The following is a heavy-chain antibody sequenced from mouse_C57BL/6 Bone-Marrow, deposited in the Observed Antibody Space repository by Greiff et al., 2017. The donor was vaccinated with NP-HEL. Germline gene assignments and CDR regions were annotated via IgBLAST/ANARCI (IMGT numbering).Heavy chain of an antibody. CDR3: ARRGSSDYFDY. V-gene: IGHV5-12*01. J-gene: IGHJ2*01. CDR2: ISNGGGST. Sequence: EVKLVESGGGLVQPGGSLKLSCAASGFTFSDYYMYWVRQTPEKRLEWVAYISNGGGSTYYPDTVKGRFTISRDNAKNTLYLQMSCLKSEDTAMYYCARRGSSDYFDYWGQGTTLTVSS. CDR1: GFTFSDYY. D-gene: IGHD1-1*01.